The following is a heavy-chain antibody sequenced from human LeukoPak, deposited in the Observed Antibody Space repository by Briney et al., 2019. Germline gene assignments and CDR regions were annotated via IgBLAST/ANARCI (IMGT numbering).Heavy chain of an antibody. V-gene: IGHV1-3*01. CDR3: ARGPLRFAYFDY. J-gene: IGHJ4*02. D-gene: IGHD3-3*01. CDR1: GYTFTSYA. Sequence: ASVKVSCKASGYTFTSYAMHWVRQAPGQRLEWMGWINAGNGNTKYSQKFQGRVTITRDTSASTAYVELSSLRSEDTAVYYCARGPLRFAYFDYWGQGTLVTVSS. CDR2: INAGNGNT.